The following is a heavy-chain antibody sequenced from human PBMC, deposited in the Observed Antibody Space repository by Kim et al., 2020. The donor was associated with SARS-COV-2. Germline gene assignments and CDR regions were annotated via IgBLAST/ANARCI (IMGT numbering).Heavy chain of an antibody. Sequence: GGSLRLSCAASGFTFSSYAMSWVRQAPGKGLEWVSAISGSGGSTYYADSVKGRFTISRDNSKNTLYLQMNSLRAEDTAVYYCAKASTYGDYSYYYYYGMDVWGQGTTVTVSS. D-gene: IGHD4-17*01. J-gene: IGHJ6*02. V-gene: IGHV3-23*01. CDR3: AKASTYGDYSYYYYYGMDV. CDR2: ISGSGGST. CDR1: GFTFSSYA.